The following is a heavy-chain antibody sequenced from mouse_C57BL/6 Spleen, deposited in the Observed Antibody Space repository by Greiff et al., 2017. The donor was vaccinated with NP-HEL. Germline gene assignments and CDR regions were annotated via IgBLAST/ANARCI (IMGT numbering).Heavy chain of an antibody. V-gene: IGHV1-59*01. CDR3: AREGLAMDY. CDR1: GYTFTSYW. Sequence: QVQLQQPGAELVRPGTSVKLSCKASGYTFTSYWMHWVKQRPGQGLEWIGVIDPSDSYTNYNQKFKGKATLTVDTSSSTAYKQLSSLTSEDSAVYYCAREGLAMDYWGQGTSVTVSS. CDR2: IDPSDSYT. J-gene: IGHJ4*01.